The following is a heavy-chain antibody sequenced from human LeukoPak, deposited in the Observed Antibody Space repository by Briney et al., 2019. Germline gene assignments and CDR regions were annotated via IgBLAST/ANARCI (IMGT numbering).Heavy chain of an antibody. D-gene: IGHD2-15*01. CDR1: GFTFSSYA. CDR3: AKEEGAHHGGSDY. Sequence: AGSLRLSCAASGFTFSSYAMSWVRQAPGKGLEWVPTISGSGGSTYYADSVKGRFTISRDSSKNTLYLQMNSLRAEDTAVYYCAKEEGAHHGGSDYWGQGTLVTVSS. J-gene: IGHJ4*02. CDR2: ISGSGGST. V-gene: IGHV3-23*01.